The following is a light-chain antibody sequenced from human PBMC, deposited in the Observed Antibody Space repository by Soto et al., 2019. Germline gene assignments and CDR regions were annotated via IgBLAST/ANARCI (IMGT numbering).Light chain of an antibody. CDR2: HAS. CDR3: QHYDCSPYS. CDR1: PSISTW. V-gene: IGKV1-5*01. J-gene: IGKJ2*03. Sequence: DIQLTQSPSTLSAFVGDRATITCRASPSISTWLAWYQQKPGKPPKVLIYHASSSESGIPSRFSGSGSATESTLTITIQPPEDAANYYCQHYDCSPYSFGQGTKLEIK.